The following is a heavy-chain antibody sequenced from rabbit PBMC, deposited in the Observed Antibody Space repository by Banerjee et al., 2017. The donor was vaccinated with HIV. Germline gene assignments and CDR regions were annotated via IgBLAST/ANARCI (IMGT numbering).Heavy chain of an antibody. CDR1: GFDFSGYYM. CDR2: INSSSGNT. J-gene: IGHJ4*01. CDR3: ARDLAGVIGWNFDL. V-gene: IGHV1S45*01. Sequence: QEQLKESGGGLVQPGGSLKLSCKASGFDFSGYYMNWVRQAPGKGLEWIACINSSSGNTVYATWAKGRFTISKTSSTTVTLQMTSLTAADTATYFCARDLAGVIGWNFDLWGQGTLVTVS. D-gene: IGHD4-1*01.